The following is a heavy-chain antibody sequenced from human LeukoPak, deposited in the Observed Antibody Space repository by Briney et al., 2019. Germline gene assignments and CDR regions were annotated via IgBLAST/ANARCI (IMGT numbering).Heavy chain of an antibody. CDR3: GMSGDRVPLQDDVFDV. D-gene: IGHD1-26*01. CDR2: IYPGDSGP. J-gene: IGHJ3*01. V-gene: IGHV5-51*01. CDR1: GYSFTSYW. Sequence: GESLKISCKVSGYSFTSYWIGWVRQMPGKGLEWMGIIYPGDSGPTYSPSFQGQVTISVDKSISTAYLQWSSLQASDTATYYCGMSGDRVPLQDDVFDVWGQGTMVTVST.